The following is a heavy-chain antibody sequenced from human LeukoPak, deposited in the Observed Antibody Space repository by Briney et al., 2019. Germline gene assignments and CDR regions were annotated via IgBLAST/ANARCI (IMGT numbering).Heavy chain of an antibody. V-gene: IGHV4-34*01. Sequence: SEALSLTCAVYGGSFSDFYWNWIRQPPGRGLEWIGEINHSGSTNYNPSLKSRVTISVDMSKNQFSLNLSSVTAADTAMYYCALRPRGVRRLDYRGQGTLVTVSS. CDR2: INHSGST. CDR1: GGSFSDFY. J-gene: IGHJ4*02. D-gene: IGHD2-21*01. CDR3: ALRPRGVRRLDY.